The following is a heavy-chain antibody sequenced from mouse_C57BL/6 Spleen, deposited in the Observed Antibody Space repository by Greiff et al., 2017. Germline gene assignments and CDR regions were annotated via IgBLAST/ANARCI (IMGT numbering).Heavy chain of an antibody. J-gene: IGHJ4*01. CDR3: ARKAGYYHYDMDY. CDR2: IYPGDGDT. D-gene: IGHD1-1*01. CDR1: GYAFSSYW. Sequence: QVHVKQSGAELVKPGASVKISCKASGYAFSSYWMNWVKQRPGKGLEWIGQIYPGDGDTNYNGKFKGKATLTADKSSSTAYMQLSSLTSEDSAVYFCARKAGYYHYDMDYWGQGTSVTVSS. V-gene: IGHV1-80*01.